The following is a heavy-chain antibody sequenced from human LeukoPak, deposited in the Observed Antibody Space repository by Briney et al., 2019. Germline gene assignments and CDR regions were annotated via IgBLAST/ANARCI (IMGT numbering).Heavy chain of an antibody. D-gene: IGHD3-3*01. V-gene: IGHV3-74*01. CDR2: INSDGSST. Sequence: GGSLRLSCAASGFTFSSYWMHWVRHAPGKGLVWVSRINSDGSSTSYADSVKGRFTISRDNAKNTLYLQMNRLRAEDTAVYYCVRDLPHYDFWRGSPYWGQGTLVSVSS. CDR3: VRDLPHYDFWRGSPY. CDR1: GFTFSSYW. J-gene: IGHJ4*02.